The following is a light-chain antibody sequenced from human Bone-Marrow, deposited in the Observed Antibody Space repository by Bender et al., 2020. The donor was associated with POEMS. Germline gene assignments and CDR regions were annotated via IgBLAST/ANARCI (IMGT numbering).Light chain of an antibody. Sequence: SVLTQPPSASGTPGQRVTISSSLSSSNIGGTAVNWWQQLPGTAPHPLLYGNDKRPSGVPDRFSGSKSGTSAYLAISGLQSEDEADYFCSAWDGILNGWVFGGGPELTV. J-gene: IGLJ3*02. V-gene: IGLV1-44*01. CDR3: SAWDGILNGWV. CDR1: SSNIGGTA. CDR2: GND.